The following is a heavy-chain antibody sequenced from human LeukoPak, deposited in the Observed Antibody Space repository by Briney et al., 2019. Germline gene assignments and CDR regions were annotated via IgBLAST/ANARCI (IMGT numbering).Heavy chain of an antibody. CDR3: ASGSLGDGYGVGDYYQYMDV. V-gene: IGHV1-69*05. CDR2: IMPLCGTA. J-gene: IGHJ6*03. D-gene: IGHD5-24*01. CDR1: VGTFNSYA. Sequence: ASVKVSSKASVGTFNSYAISCVRQSPGQGLEWMGGIMPLCGTANYTQAFEGRVTFTTDESASIAYMEVSSLRSEDTAVYYCASGSLGDGYGVGDYYQYMDVWGKGTTVTVS.